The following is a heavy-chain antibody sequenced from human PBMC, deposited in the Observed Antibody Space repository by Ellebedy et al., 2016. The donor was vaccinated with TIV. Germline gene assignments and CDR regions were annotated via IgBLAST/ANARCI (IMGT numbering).Heavy chain of an antibody. Sequence: PGGSLRLSCAASGFTLHSYTMSWVRQAPGKGLEWISVIGGAGGSIYYADSVKGRFTISRDNSKNTLFLQMNSLRAEDTAVYYCARDRYCSGGSCFSDCWGQGTLVAVSS. D-gene: IGHD2-15*01. J-gene: IGHJ4*02. CDR2: IGGAGGSI. V-gene: IGHV3-23*01. CDR1: GFTLHSYT. CDR3: ARDRYCSGGSCFSDC.